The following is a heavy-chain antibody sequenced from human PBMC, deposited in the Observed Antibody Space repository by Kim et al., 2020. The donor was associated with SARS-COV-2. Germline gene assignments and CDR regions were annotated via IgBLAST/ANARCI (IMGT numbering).Heavy chain of an antibody. CDR3: AKGGVVVVAATCWYFDL. Sequence: EKGRFTISRDNSKNTLCRQMNSLRAEDTAVYYCAKGGVVVVAATCWYFDLWGRGTLVTVSS. D-gene: IGHD2-15*01. V-gene: IGHV3-23*01. J-gene: IGHJ2*01.